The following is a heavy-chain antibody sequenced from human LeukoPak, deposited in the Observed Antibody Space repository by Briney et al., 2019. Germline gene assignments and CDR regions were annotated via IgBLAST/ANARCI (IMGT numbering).Heavy chain of an antibody. J-gene: IGHJ1*01. D-gene: IGHD4-23*01. Sequence: GASVKVSCKVSGGIYRITAITWVRQAPGQGLEWMGGIIPMSTTANYAQKFQDRVTITRDDSTSTAYMEVSSLRSEDTALYYCATYGGNTAEYFQHWGQGTLVTVSS. CDR3: ATYGGNTAEYFQH. CDR1: GGIYRITA. V-gene: IGHV1-69*05. CDR2: IIPMSTTA.